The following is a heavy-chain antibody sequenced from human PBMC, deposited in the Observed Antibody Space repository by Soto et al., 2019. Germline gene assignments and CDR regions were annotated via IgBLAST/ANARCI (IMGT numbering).Heavy chain of an antibody. J-gene: IGHJ4*02. CDR2: ISYDGGLQ. Sequence: QAHLVESGGGVVQPGRSLRLSCAASGFTFTSYGMHWVRQAPGTRLEWGAVISYDGGLQHYADSVKGRFTISRDNSKNVVLLQMNSLRAEDTAVYCCVSDRGYGHASVPYSWGQGTLVSVSS. V-gene: IGHV3-30*03. CDR3: VSDRGYGHASVPYS. D-gene: IGHD5-18*01. CDR1: GFTFTSYG.